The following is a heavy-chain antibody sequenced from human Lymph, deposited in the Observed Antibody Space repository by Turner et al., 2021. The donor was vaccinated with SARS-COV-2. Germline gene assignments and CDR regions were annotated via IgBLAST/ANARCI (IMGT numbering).Heavy chain of an antibody. J-gene: IGHJ6*02. Sequence: EVQLVESGGGLVQPGGCLSPSCAASGLTVSSNYLNWVRRAPGKGLEWVSVIYSGGSTFYADSVKGRFTISRHNSKNTLYLQMNSLRAEDTAVYYCARDLDTAGGMDVWGQGTTVTVSS. CDR3: ARDLDTAGGMDV. V-gene: IGHV3-53*04. D-gene: IGHD5-18*01. CDR2: IYSGGST. CDR1: GLTVSSNY.